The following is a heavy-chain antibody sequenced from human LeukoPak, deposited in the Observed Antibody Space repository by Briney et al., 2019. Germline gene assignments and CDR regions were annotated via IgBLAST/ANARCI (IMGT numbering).Heavy chain of an antibody. D-gene: IGHD3-10*01. CDR3: AREHGSGGGAFDI. J-gene: IGHJ3*02. Sequence: ETLSLTCTVSGGSISSSSYYWGWIRQAPGKGLEWVANIKQDGSEKYYVDSVKGRFTISRDNAKNSLYLQMNSLRAEDTAVYYCAREHGSGGGAFDIWGQGTMVTVSS. CDR1: GGSISSSSYY. V-gene: IGHV3-7*01. CDR2: IKQDGSEK.